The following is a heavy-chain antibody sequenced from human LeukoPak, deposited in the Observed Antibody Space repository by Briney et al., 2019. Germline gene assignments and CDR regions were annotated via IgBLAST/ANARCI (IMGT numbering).Heavy chain of an antibody. CDR2: IYYSGST. D-gene: IGHD3/OR15-3a*01. J-gene: IGHJ6*02. CDR3: ARLRTGGYYYYGMDV. V-gene: IGHV4-59*08. Sequence: SETLSLTCTVSGGSISSYYWSWIRQPPGKGLEWIGYIYYSGSTNYNPSLKGRVTISVDTSKNQFSLKLSSVTAADTAVYYCARLRTGGYYYYGMDVWGQGTTVTVSS. CDR1: GGSISSYY.